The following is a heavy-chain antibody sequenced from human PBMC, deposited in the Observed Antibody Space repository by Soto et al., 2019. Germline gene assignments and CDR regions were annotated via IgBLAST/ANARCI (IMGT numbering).Heavy chain of an antibody. J-gene: IGHJ6*02. CDR2: ISSSGSTI. D-gene: IGHD6-13*01. Sequence: GGSLRLSCAASGFTFSDYYMSWIRQAPGKGLEWVSYISSSGSTIYYADSVKGRFTISRDNAKNSLYLQMNSLRAEDTAVYYCARDTAAAGKREYYYYGMDVWGQGTTVTVSS. CDR3: ARDTAAAGKREYYYYGMDV. V-gene: IGHV3-11*01. CDR1: GFTFSDYY.